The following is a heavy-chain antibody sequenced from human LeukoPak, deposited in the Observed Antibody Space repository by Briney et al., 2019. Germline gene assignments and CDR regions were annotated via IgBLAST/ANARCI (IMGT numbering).Heavy chain of an antibody. V-gene: IGHV4-4*07. CDR2: IHSSGST. CDR3: VRGGSKAAATFDY. D-gene: IGHD2-15*01. Sequence: SETLSLTCTVSGGSTSGYYWSWIRQPAGKGPEWIGQIHSSGSTFYNPSLKSRLTMSGDTSKNQLSLRLSSATAADTAVYYCVRGGSKAAATFDYWGQGTLVTVSS. J-gene: IGHJ4*02. CDR1: GGSTSGYY.